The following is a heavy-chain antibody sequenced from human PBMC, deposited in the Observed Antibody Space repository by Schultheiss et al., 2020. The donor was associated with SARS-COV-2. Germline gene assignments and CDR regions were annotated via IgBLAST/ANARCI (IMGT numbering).Heavy chain of an antibody. D-gene: IGHD4-17*01. CDR2: INPNSSGT. CDR3: ARDGDYGENY. Sequence: ASVKVSCKASGYTFTGYYMHWVRQAPGQGLEWMGWINPNSSGTNYAQKFQGRVTMTTDTSTSTAYMELRSLRSDDTAVYYCARDGDYGENYWGQGTLVTVSS. CDR1: GYTFTGYY. J-gene: IGHJ4*02. V-gene: IGHV1-2*02.